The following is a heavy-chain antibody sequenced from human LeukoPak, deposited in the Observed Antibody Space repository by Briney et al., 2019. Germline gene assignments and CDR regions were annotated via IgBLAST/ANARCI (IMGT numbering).Heavy chain of an antibody. CDR1: GLTFSNYA. J-gene: IGHJ4*02. D-gene: IGHD4-23*01. V-gene: IGHV3-74*01. Sequence: PGGSLRLSCAVSGLTFSNYAMTWVRQAPGKGLEWVSRIASDGSSTTYADSVKGRFSISRDNAKNTLYLQMNSLRVEDTAVYYCARGRPHGNDYWGQGTLVTVSS. CDR2: IASDGSST. CDR3: ARGRPHGNDY.